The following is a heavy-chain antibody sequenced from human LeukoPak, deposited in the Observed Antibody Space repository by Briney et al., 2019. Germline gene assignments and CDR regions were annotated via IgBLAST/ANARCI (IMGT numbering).Heavy chain of an antibody. CDR3: ARTTYYDFWNGYTHGHP. D-gene: IGHD3-3*01. V-gene: IGHV4-34*01. Sequence: SETLSLTCAVYVGSSSGYYWCCIPPTPGKGLECIGEINHSGSTNYNPSLKSRVTISVDTSKNQLSLKLRSVTAADTAVYYCARTTYYDFWNGYTHGHPWGQGTLVTVSS. CDR2: INHSGST. J-gene: IGHJ5*02. CDR1: VGSSSGYY.